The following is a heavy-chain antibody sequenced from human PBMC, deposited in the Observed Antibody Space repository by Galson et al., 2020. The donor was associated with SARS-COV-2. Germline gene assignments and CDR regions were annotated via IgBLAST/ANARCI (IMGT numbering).Heavy chain of an antibody. Sequence: TGGSLRLSCAASGFTFSSYAMHWVRQAPGKGLEWVASISYGGNNEYYADSVKGRFTISRDNSKNTLYLQMNSLRAEDTAVYYCARGAPDYCGGDCYSCDYWGQGTLITVSS. V-gene: IGHV3-30-3*01. CDR2: ISYGGNNE. CDR3: ARGAPDYCGGDCYSCDY. J-gene: IGHJ4*02. CDR1: GFTFSSYA. D-gene: IGHD2-21*02.